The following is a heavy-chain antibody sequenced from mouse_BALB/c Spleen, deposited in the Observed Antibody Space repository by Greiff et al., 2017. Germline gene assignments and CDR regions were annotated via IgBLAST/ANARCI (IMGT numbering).Heavy chain of an antibody. V-gene: IGHV3-2*02. D-gene: IGHD3-1*01. Sequence: EVQGVESGPGLVKPSQSLSLTCTVTGYSITCDYAWNWIRQFPGNKLEWMGYISYSGSTSYNPSLKSRISITRDTSKNQFFLQLNSVTTEDTATYYCAREGQLGLFFDYWGQGTTLTVSS. CDR1: GYSITCDYA. CDR3: AREGQLGLFFDY. CDR2: ISYSGST. J-gene: IGHJ2*01.